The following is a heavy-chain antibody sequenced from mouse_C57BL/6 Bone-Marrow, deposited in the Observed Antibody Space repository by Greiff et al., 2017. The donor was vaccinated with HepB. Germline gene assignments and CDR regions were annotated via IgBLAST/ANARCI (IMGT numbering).Heavy chain of an antibody. J-gene: IGHJ1*03. CDR1: GYSITSGYY. CDR2: ISYDGSN. V-gene: IGHV3-6*01. CDR3: ARGRGWYFDG. Sequence: EVKLQESGPGLVKPSQSLSLTCSVTGYSITSGYYWNWIRQFPGNKLEWMGYISYDGSNNYNPSLKNRISITRDTSKNQFFLKLNSVTTEDTATYYCARGRGWYFDGWGTGTTVTVSS.